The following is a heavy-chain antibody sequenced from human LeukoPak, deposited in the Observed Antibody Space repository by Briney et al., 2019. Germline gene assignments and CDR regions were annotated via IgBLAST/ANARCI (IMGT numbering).Heavy chain of an antibody. CDR1: GFTLDDYA. CDR2: ISWNSGSI. V-gene: IGHV3-9*01. CDR3: AKAAVAGEYYFDY. D-gene: IGHD6-19*01. Sequence: PGGSLRLSCAASGFTLDDYAMHWVRQAPGKGLEWVSGISWNSGSIGYADSVKGRFTISRDNAKNSLYLQMNSLRAEDTALYYCAKAAVAGEYYFDYWGQGTLVTVSS. J-gene: IGHJ4*02.